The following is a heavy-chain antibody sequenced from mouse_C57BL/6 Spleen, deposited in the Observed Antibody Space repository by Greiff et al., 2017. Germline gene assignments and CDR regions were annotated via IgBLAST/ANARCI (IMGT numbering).Heavy chain of an antibody. D-gene: IGHD1-1*01. J-gene: IGHJ2*01. CDR3: ARETTTVVATDYFDY. CDR1: GYTFTSYW. V-gene: IGHV1-53*01. CDR2: INPSNGGT. Sequence: QVQLQQPGTELVKPGASVKLSCKASGYTFTSYWMHWVKQRPGQGLEWIGNINPSNGGTNYNEKVKSKATLTVDKSSSTAYMQLSSLTSEDSAVYYCARETTTVVATDYFDYWGQGTTLTVSS.